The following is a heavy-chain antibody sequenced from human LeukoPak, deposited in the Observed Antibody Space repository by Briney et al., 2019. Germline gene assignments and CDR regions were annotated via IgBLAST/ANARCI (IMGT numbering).Heavy chain of an antibody. D-gene: IGHD6-13*01. Sequence: GESLKISCKGSGYSFTSYWIGWVRQMPGKGLEWMGIIYPGDSDTRYNPSFQGLVTISADTSMSTAYLQWRSLKASDTAIYYCARTAGGDYWGQGTLVTVSS. J-gene: IGHJ4*02. CDR1: GYSFTSYW. CDR3: ARTAGGDY. V-gene: IGHV5-51*01. CDR2: IYPGDSDT.